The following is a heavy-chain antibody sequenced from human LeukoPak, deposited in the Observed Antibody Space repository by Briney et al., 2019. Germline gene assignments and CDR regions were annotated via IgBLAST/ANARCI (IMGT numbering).Heavy chain of an antibody. J-gene: IGHJ4*02. D-gene: IGHD3-16*01. CDR3: ARQLKRGYVYYVDN. Sequence: ASLKVSCKASGYTFNNFGINWVRQAPGQGLEWMGWISAYNGDTKYAEKFEGRVIMTTDTSTSTAYMEEWSMRYDDTAVYYSARQLKRGYVYYVDNWGQGTLVTVSS. V-gene: IGHV1-18*01. CDR1: GYTFNNFG. CDR2: ISAYNGDT.